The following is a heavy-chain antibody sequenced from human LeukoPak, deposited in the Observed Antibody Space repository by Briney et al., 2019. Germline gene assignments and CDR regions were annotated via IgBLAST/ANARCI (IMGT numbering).Heavy chain of an antibody. D-gene: IGHD2-8*02. J-gene: IGHJ4*02. V-gene: IGHV4-4*07. CDR3: ARENWWLDY. CDR1: GDSFRKYF. Sequence: SETLSLTCTVSGDSFRKYFYTWIRQPAGEGLEWIGRICNSGRTTYNPSLKSRVTMSVFTSKSQFSLKLNSVTAADAAVYFCARENWWLDYWGQGTLITVS. CDR2: ICNSGRT.